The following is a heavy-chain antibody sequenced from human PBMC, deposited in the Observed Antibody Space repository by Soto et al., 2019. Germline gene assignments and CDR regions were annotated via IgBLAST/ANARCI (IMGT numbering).Heavy chain of an antibody. Sequence: SESLSLTCTVSGGSMSSYYWTWLRQSPGRGLEWIGYISYSGSTYYNPSLKSRVTISADTSKNQFSLRMNSMIAADTAVYYCARADPDASVGYWGQGTLVTVSS. CDR2: ISYSGST. V-gene: IGHV4-59*01. J-gene: IGHJ4*02. CDR1: GGSMSSYY. D-gene: IGHD2-15*01. CDR3: ARADPDASVGY.